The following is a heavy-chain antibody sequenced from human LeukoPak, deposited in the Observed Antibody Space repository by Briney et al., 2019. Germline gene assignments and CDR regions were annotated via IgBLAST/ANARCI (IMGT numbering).Heavy chain of an antibody. Sequence: ASVKVSCKASGYTFTSYGISWVRQAPGQGLEWMGWISAYNGNTNYAQKLQGRVTMTTDTSTSTAYMELRSLRSDDTVVYYCARDVRMGYGSGSSNWGQGTLVTVSS. CDR3: ARDVRMGYGSGSSN. V-gene: IGHV1-18*01. D-gene: IGHD3-10*01. J-gene: IGHJ4*02. CDR2: ISAYNGNT. CDR1: GYTFTSYG.